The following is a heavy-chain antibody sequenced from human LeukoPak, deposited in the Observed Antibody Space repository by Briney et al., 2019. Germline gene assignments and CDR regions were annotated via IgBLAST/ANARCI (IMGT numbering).Heavy chain of an antibody. CDR2: IKGDGSST. D-gene: IGHD3-3*01. Sequence: RGSLRLSCAASGFTFSSYWMHWVRHTPGKGLVWVSRIKGDGSSTSYADSVKGRFTISRDNAKNTLYLQMNSLRAEDTAVYYCAKDLTIFDYWGQGTLVTVSS. V-gene: IGHV3-74*01. CDR3: AKDLTIFDY. CDR1: GFTFSSYW. J-gene: IGHJ4*02.